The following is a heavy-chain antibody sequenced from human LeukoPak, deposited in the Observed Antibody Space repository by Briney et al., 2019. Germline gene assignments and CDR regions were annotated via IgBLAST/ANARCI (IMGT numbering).Heavy chain of an antibody. Sequence: PGGSLRLSCAASGFTFDDYAMHWVRQAPGKGLEWVSSVSWNSGSIGYADSVKGRFAISRDNAKNSLYLQMNSLRAEDTALYYCAKARSAGIAVEIDYWGQGTLVTVSS. CDR3: AKARSAGIAVEIDY. J-gene: IGHJ4*02. D-gene: IGHD6-19*01. CDR2: VSWNSGSI. V-gene: IGHV3-9*01. CDR1: GFTFDDYA.